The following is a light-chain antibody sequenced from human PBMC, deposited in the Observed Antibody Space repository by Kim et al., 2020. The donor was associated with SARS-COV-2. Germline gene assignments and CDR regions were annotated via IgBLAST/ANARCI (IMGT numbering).Light chain of an antibody. J-gene: IGLJ2*01. Sequence: ASGQTVRITCQGDSLRSYDASWYQQKPGRAPVLVIYGKNNRPSGIPDRCSGSSSGNTASLTITGAQAEDEADYYCNSRDSSCPVVFGGGTKLTVL. CDR1: SLRSYD. V-gene: IGLV3-19*01. CDR3: NSRDSSCPVV. CDR2: GKN.